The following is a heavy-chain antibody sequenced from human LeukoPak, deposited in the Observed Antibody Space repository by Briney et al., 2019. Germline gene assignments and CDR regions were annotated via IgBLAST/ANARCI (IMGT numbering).Heavy chain of an antibody. Sequence: SETLSLTCTVSGGSISSSYWSWIRQPPGKGLEWIGYIYYSGSTNNNPSFKSRVAISVDTSKNQFSLKLSSVTAADTAVYYFATWGIAVAGTFDYWGQGTLVTVST. J-gene: IGHJ4*02. CDR2: IYYSGST. V-gene: IGHV4-59*08. CDR1: GGSISSSY. D-gene: IGHD6-19*01. CDR3: ATWGIAVAGTFDY.